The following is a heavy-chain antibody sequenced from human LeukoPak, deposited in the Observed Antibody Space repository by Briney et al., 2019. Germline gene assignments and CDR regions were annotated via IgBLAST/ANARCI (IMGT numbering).Heavy chain of an antibody. J-gene: IGHJ4*02. CDR2: IIPIFGTA. Sequence: GASVKVSCKASGGTFSSYAISWVRQAPGQGLEWMGGIIPIFGTANYAQKFQGRVTITADESTSTAYMELNSLRAEDTAVYYCARDPYSGLFDYWGQGTLVTVSS. V-gene: IGHV1-69*13. D-gene: IGHD4-11*01. CDR1: GGTFSSYA. CDR3: ARDPYSGLFDY.